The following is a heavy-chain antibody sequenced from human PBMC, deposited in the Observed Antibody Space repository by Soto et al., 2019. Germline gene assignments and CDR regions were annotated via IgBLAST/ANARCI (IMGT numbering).Heavy chain of an antibody. V-gene: IGHV3-30*03. J-gene: IGHJ6*02. CDR2: ISFDGSET. D-gene: IGHD6-25*01. CDR3: ARDPQQRLADSYYYGMDV. Sequence: QVQLVESGGGVVQPGRSLRLSCAVSGFTFNNSGMHWIRQAPGKGLEWVAVISFDGSETYYADSVKGRFTVSRDNAKNSLFVQMNSLTAEDTAVYYCARDPQQRLADSYYYGMDVWGQGTTVIVSS. CDR1: GFTFNNSG.